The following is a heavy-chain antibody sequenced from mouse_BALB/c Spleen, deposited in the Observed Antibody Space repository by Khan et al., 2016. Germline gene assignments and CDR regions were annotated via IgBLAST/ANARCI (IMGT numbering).Heavy chain of an antibody. Sequence: EVQLQESGPGLVKPSQSLSLTCTVTDYSITSDYAWNWIRQFPGNKLEWMGYISYSGSTSYNPSLKSRISITRDTSKNQFFLQLNSVTTEDTATYYCARSMITTGFAYWGQGTLVTVSA. D-gene: IGHD2-4*01. CDR2: ISYSGST. CDR1: DYSITSDYA. CDR3: ARSMITTGFAY. V-gene: IGHV3-2*02. J-gene: IGHJ3*01.